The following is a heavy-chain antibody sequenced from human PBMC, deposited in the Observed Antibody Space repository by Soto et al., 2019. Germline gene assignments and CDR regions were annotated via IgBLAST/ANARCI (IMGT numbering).Heavy chain of an antibody. CDR3: ARVRGLIAAAGTAYYYYGMDV. V-gene: IGHV1-8*01. Sequence: ASVKVPCKASGYTFTSYDINWVRQATGQGLEWMGWMNPNSGNTGYAQKFQGRVTMTRNTSISTAYMELSSLRSEDTAVYYCARVRGLIAAAGTAYYYYGMDVWGQGTTVTSP. CDR2: MNPNSGNT. CDR1: GYTFTSYD. J-gene: IGHJ6*02. D-gene: IGHD6-13*01.